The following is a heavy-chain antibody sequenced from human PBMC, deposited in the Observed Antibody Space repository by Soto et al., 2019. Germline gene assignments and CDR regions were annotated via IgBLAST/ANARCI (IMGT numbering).Heavy chain of an antibody. V-gene: IGHV4-59*01. Sequence: PSETLSLTCTVSGGSIISYYWSWIRQPPGKGLEWIGYIYYSGSTNYNPSLKSRVTISVDTSKNQFSLKLTSVTAADTAVYYCARPESRSALDAFDIWGQGTMVTVSS. CDR1: GGSIISYY. J-gene: IGHJ3*02. CDR2: IYYSGST. CDR3: ARPESRSALDAFDI.